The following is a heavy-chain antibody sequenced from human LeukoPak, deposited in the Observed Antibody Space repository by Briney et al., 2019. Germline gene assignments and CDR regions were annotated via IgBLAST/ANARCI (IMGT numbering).Heavy chain of an antibody. D-gene: IGHD6-19*01. Sequence: GGSLRLSCAASGFTFSSYAMHWVRQAPGKGLEWVAVISYDGSNKYYADPVKGRFTISRDNSKNTLYLQMNSLRAEDTAVYYCAREYSSGWGPLGYFDYWGQGTLVTVSS. V-gene: IGHV3-30-3*01. CDR2: ISYDGSNK. J-gene: IGHJ4*02. CDR1: GFTFSSYA. CDR3: AREYSSGWGPLGYFDY.